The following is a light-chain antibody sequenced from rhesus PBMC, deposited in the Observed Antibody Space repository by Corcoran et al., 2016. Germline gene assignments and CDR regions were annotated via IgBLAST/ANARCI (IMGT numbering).Light chain of an antibody. CDR2: GAS. V-gene: IGKV1-38*01. Sequence: DIQLTQSPSSLSASVGDRVTITCRASQGISSYLAWYQQKPGKAPKLLIYGASNLQSGVPSRVSGSGSGTEFTLTISSLQPEDFAVYYCQQRNSYPLTFGGGTKVELK. CDR1: QGISSY. J-gene: IGKJ4*01. CDR3: QQRNSYPLT.